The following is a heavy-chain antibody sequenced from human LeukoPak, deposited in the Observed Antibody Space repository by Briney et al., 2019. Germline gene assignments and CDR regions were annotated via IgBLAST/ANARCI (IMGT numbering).Heavy chain of an antibody. J-gene: IGHJ4*02. V-gene: IGHV3-30*04. CDR2: ISSDGRDK. CDR3: ARDQETLSAMDY. CDR1: GFSFRSYF. D-gene: IGHD2-2*03. Sequence: GGSLRLSCVASGFSFRSYFMHWVRQAPGKGLEWVAVISSDGRDKFYTDSVRGRFTISRENSRNTVYLRVSSVRAEDTAVYYCARDQETLSAMDYWGQGTLVTVTS.